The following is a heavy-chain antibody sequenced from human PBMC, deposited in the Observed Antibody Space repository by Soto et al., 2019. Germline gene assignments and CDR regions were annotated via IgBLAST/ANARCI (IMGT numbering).Heavy chain of an antibody. Sequence: SETLSLTCTVSGGSISSSSYYWGWIRQPPGKGLEWIGSIYYSGSTYYNPSLKSRVTISVDTSKNQFSLKLSSVTAADTAVYYCARVVHDFWSGYQYYFDYWGQGTLVTVSS. CDR2: IYYSGST. CDR3: ARVVHDFWSGYQYYFDY. D-gene: IGHD3-3*01. V-gene: IGHV4-39*01. CDR1: GGSISSSSYY. J-gene: IGHJ4*02.